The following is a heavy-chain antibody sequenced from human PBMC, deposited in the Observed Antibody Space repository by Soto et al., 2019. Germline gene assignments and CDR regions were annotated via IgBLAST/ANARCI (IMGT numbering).Heavy chain of an antibody. CDR1: GFTFSTCA. J-gene: IGHJ4*01. D-gene: IGHD3-10*01. V-gene: IGHV3-23*01. CDR3: AKTEAVWFGESPLDF. Sequence: EVQLLESGGGLVHPGGSLRLSCEASGFTFSTCAMAWVRRAAGKGPEWVSGISGRGGKTYYADSVKGRFTVSRDNSKNTVYLQMNNLRDDDTAVYYCAKTEAVWFGESPLDFWGLGSQVTVSS. CDR2: ISGRGGKT.